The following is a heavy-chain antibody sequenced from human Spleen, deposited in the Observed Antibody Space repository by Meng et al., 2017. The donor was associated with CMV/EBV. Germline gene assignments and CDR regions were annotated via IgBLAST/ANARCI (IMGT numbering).Heavy chain of an antibody. J-gene: IGHJ4*02. V-gene: IGHV3-30*04. Sequence: LSSAASGSAFCIYAMHWVRQAPLEGLGWVAVTSYDGNETYYAHSVKGRFSISRDNSKNTLYLQMNSLRLEDTAVYYCARDYNNGCDYWGQGTLVTVSS. CDR3: ARDYNNGCDY. CDR2: TSYDGNET. D-gene: IGHD5-12*01. CDR1: GSAFCIYA.